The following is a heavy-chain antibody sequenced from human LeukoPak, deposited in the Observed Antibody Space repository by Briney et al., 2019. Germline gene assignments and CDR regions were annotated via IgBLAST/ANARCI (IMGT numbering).Heavy chain of an antibody. Sequence: GASVKVSCKASGYTFIGYYIHWVRQAPGQGLEWMGWINPNSGGTNYAQKFQGRVTMTRDTSISTAYMELSRLISDDTAVYHCARAHCSSTNCNQFDYWGQGTLVTVSS. V-gene: IGHV1-2*02. D-gene: IGHD2-2*01. CDR2: INPNSGGT. CDR1: GYTFIGYY. J-gene: IGHJ4*02. CDR3: ARAHCSSTNCNQFDY.